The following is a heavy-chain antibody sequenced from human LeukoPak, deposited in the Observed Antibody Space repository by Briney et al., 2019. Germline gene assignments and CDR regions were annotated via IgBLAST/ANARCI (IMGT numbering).Heavy chain of an antibody. CDR2: ISASGGGT. J-gene: IGHJ4*02. CDR1: GITLSNYS. Sequence: GGSLRLSCAVSGITLSNYSMSWVRQAPGKGLEWVAGISASGGGTNYADSVKGRFTISRDNSKNTLYLQMNSLRAEDTAVYYCAKVGSYDSSGYIDYWGQGTLVTVSS. V-gene: IGHV3-23*01. CDR3: AKVGSYDSSGYIDY. D-gene: IGHD3-22*01.